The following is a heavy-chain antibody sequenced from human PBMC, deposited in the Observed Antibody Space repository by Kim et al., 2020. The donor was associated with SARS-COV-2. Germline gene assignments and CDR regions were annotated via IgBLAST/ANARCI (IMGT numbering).Heavy chain of an antibody. CDR2: ISGSGGST. J-gene: IGHJ3*02. Sequence: GGSLRLSCAASGFTFSSYAMSWVRQAPGKGLEWVSAISGSGGSTYYADSVKGRFTISRDNSKNTLYLQMNSLRAEDTSVYYCAKPRTAMVRGVIHAFDIWGQGTMVTVSS. CDR1: GFTFSSYA. V-gene: IGHV3-23*01. D-gene: IGHD3-10*01. CDR3: AKPRTAMVRGVIHAFDI.